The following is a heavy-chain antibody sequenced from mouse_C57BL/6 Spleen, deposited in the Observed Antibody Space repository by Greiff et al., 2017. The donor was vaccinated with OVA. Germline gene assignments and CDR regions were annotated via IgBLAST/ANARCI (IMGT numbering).Heavy chain of an antibody. D-gene: IGHD1-1*01. CDR3: TTRYGSSYD. J-gene: IGHJ2*01. V-gene: IGHV14-4*01. Sequence: VQLQQSGAELVRPGASVKLSCTASGFNIKDDYMHWVKQRPEQGLEWIGWIEPENGDTEYASKFQGKATITADTSSNTAYLQLSSLTSEDTAVYYCTTRYGSSYDWGQGTTLTVSS. CDR2: IEPENGDT. CDR1: GFNIKDDY.